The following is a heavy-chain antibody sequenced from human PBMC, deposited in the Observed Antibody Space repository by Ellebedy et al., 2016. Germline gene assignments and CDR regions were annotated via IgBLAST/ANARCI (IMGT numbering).Heavy chain of an antibody. CDR2: IYSGGTT. CDR3: ATRISEGA. D-gene: IGHD2-21*01. Sequence: GGSLRLSCAASGFIVSSNYMSWVRQAPGKGLEWVSVIYSGGTTNYADSVKGRFIISRDTSKNTLYLQMNSLRAEDTAVYYCATRISEGAWGQGTLVTVSS. J-gene: IGHJ5*02. CDR1: GFIVSSNY. V-gene: IGHV3-53*01.